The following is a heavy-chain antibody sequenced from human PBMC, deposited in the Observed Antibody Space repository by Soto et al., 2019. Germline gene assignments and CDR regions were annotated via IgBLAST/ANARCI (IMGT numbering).Heavy chain of an antibody. CDR2: IYYSGST. CDR3: ARLAYDSSGYKRNWYFDL. Sequence: QVQLQESGPGLVKPSETLSLTCTASGGSVSSGSYYWSWIRQPPGKGLEWIGYIYYSGSTNYNPSLKSRVTISVDTSKNQFSLKLSSVTAADTAVYYCARLAYDSSGYKRNWYFDLWGRGTLVTVSS. V-gene: IGHV4-61*01. D-gene: IGHD3-22*01. J-gene: IGHJ2*01. CDR1: GGSVSSGSYY.